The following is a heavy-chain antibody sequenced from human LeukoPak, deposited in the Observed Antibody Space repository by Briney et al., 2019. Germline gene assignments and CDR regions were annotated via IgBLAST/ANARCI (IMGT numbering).Heavy chain of an antibody. CDR1: GFTFSDYG. CDR2: IRYDGSSK. Sequence: GGSLRLSCAASGFTFSDYGMHWVRQAPGKGLEWVAFIRYDGSSKYYADSVKGRFTISRDNSKNTLYLQMNSLRADHTAVYYCARIGGAYSPDYWGQGTLVTVSS. V-gene: IGHV3-30*02. CDR3: ARIGGAYSPDY. J-gene: IGHJ4*02. D-gene: IGHD5-18*01.